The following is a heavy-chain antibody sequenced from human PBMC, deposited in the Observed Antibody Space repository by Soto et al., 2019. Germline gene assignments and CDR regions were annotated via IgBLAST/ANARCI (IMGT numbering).Heavy chain of an antibody. Sequence: TSETLSLTCTVSGGSISSYYWSWIRQPPGKGLEWIGYIYYSGITNYNPSLKSRVTISVDTSKNQFSLKLSSVTAADTAVYYCAREKDIVLVPAARSYYYYGMDVWGQGTTVTVSS. D-gene: IGHD2-2*01. CDR3: AREKDIVLVPAARSYYYYGMDV. J-gene: IGHJ6*02. CDR1: GGSISSYY. V-gene: IGHV4-59*12. CDR2: IYYSGIT.